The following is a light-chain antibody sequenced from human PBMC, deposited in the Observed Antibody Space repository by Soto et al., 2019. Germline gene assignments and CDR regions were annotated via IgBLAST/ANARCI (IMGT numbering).Light chain of an antibody. J-gene: IGKJ1*01. CDR2: ATS. Sequence: DIQMTQSPSSLSASVGDRVTITCRASQDVSTWVAWYQRRPGKAPKLLMYATSTLQSGVPSRFSGSGSGTDFTLTISSLQPEDSAIYFCQQAHTLPWTFGQGTKVDIK. V-gene: IGKV1-12*01. CDR1: QDVSTW. CDR3: QQAHTLPWT.